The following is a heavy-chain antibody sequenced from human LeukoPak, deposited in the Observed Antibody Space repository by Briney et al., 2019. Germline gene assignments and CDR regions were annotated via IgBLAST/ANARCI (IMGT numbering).Heavy chain of an antibody. Sequence: GGSLRLSCAASGFTFDDYAMHWVRQAPGKGLEWVSLISGDGGTTYYVDSVKGRFTISRDNGKNFLYLQMNSLRTEDTALYYCAKTLRLGELSLYRPCDYWGQGTLVTVSS. J-gene: IGHJ4*02. D-gene: IGHD3-16*02. V-gene: IGHV3-43*02. CDR2: ISGDGGTT. CDR1: GFTFDDYA. CDR3: AKTLRLGELSLYRPCDY.